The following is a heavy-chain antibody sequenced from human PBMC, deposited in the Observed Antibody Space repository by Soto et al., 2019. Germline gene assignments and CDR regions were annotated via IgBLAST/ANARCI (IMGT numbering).Heavy chain of an antibody. D-gene: IGHD3-22*01. J-gene: IGHJ4*02. CDR1: GGTFSSYA. CDR3: ARCYWYESSGYYYSYYFDY. Sequence: QVQLVQSGAGVKKPGSSLTVSCKASGGTFSSYAISWVRQAPGQGLEWMGGIIHHVGTANYAQKFQGRFTITADESTRTASMELISLRAENTGVYYCARCYWYESSGYYYSYYFDYWGQGTLVTVSS. CDR2: IIHHVGTA. V-gene: IGHV1-69*01.